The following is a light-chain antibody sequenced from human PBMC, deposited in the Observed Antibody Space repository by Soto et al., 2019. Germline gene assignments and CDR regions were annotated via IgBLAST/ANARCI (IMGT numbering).Light chain of an antibody. J-gene: IGKJ3*01. CDR2: WAS. V-gene: IGKV4-1*01. Sequence: DIVMTQSPDSLAVSLGERATINCKSSQSVLYSSNNKNYLAWYQQKPGQPPKLLIYWASTRESGVPDRFSGSESGTDFTLTISSLQAEDVAVYYCQQYYSTPQTFGPGTKVDIK. CDR1: QSVLYSSNNKNY. CDR3: QQYYSTPQT.